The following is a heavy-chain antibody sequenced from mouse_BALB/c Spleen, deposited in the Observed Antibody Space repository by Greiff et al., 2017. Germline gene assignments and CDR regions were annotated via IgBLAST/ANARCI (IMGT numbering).Heavy chain of an antibody. Sequence: EVHLVESGGGLVQPGGSRKLSCAASGFTFSSFGMHWVRQAPEKGLEWVAYISSGSSTIYYADTVKGRFTISRDNPKNTLFLQMTSLRSEDTAMYYCARPYGSSYGYAMDYWGQGTSVTVSS. J-gene: IGHJ4*01. CDR1: GFTFSSFG. V-gene: IGHV5-17*02. CDR3: ARPYGSSYGYAMDY. D-gene: IGHD1-1*01. CDR2: ISSGSSTI.